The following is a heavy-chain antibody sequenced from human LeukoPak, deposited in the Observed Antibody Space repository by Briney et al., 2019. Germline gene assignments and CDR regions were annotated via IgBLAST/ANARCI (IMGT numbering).Heavy chain of an antibody. Sequence: PSETLSLTCTVSGGSISSYYWSWIRQPPGKGLEWIGYSYTSGSTNYNPSLKSRVTISVDTSKNQFSLKLSSVTAADTAVYYCARRSTVNWFDPWGQGTLVTVSS. CDR2: SYTSGST. V-gene: IGHV4-4*09. CDR3: ARRSTVNWFDP. D-gene: IGHD4-17*01. J-gene: IGHJ5*02. CDR1: GGSISSYY.